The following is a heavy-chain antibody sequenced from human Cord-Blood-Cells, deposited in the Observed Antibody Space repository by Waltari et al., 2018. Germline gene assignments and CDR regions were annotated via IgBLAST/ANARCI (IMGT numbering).Heavy chain of an antibody. CDR3: AREGLYGSGSYFDY. CDR1: GYSISSGYY. D-gene: IGHD3-10*01. J-gene: IGHJ4*02. V-gene: IGHV4-38-2*02. CDR2: IYHSGST. Sequence: QVQLQESGPGLVKPSETLSLTCAVSGYSISSGYYWGWIRQPPGQGLEWIGSIYHSGSTSYNPSPRSRVAISVDTSKNQFSLKLSSVTAADTAVYYCAREGLYGSGSYFDYWGQGTLVTVSS.